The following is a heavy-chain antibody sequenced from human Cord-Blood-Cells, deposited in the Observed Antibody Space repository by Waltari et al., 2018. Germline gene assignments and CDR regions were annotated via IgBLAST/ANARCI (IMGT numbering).Heavy chain of an antibody. CDR2: ISSNGGST. J-gene: IGHJ2*01. D-gene: IGHD2-2*02. CDR1: GFTFSSYA. V-gene: IGHV3-64D*09. CDR3: VKGPREIPTL. Sequence: EVQLVESGGGLVQPGGSLRLSCSAAGFTFSSYAMHWVRQAPGKGLEYVSAISSNGGSTYYADSVKGRFTISRDNSKNTLYLQMSSLRAEDTAVYYCVKGPREIPTLWGRGTLVTVSS.